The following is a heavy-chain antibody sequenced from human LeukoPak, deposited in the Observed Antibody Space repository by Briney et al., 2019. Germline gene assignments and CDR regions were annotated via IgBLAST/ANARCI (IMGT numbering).Heavy chain of an antibody. V-gene: IGHV1-24*01. CDR3: ATGSITMVRGVDYYYYYGMDV. CDR2: FDPEDGET. CDR1: GYTLTELS. J-gene: IGHJ6*02. D-gene: IGHD3-10*01. Sequence: ASVKVSCKVSGYTLTELSMHWVRQAPGKGLEWMGGFDPEDGETIYAQKFQGGVTMTEDTSTDTAYMELSSLRSEDTAVYYCATGSITMVRGVDYYYYYGMDVWGQGTTVTVSS.